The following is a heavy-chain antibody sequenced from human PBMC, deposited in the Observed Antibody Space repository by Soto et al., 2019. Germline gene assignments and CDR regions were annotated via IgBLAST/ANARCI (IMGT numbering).Heavy chain of an antibody. Sequence: QVQLQESGPGLVKPSQTLSLTCTVSGGSISSGGYYWSWIRQHPGKGLEWIGYIYYSGSTYYNPSLKSRVNLSVDTSKNQFSLKLSSVTAADTAVYYCARGYYDFWSGYFLWYFDLWGRGTLVTVSS. J-gene: IGHJ2*01. CDR2: IYYSGST. CDR3: ARGYYDFWSGYFLWYFDL. V-gene: IGHV4-31*03. CDR1: GGSISSGGYY. D-gene: IGHD3-3*01.